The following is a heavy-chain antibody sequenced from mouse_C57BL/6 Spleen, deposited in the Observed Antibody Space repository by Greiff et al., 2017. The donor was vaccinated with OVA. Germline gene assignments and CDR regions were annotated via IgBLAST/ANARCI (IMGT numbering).Heavy chain of an antibody. D-gene: IGHD2-3*01. V-gene: IGHV1-50*01. CDR1: GYTFTSYW. J-gene: IGHJ4*01. CDR2: IDPSDSYT. Sequence: QVQLQQPGAELVKPGASVKLSCKASGYTFTSYWMQWVKQRPGQGLEWIGEIDPSDSYTNYNQKFKGKATLTVDTSSSTAYMQLSGLTSEDSAVYYCVRDGKGAVDYWGQGTSVTVSS. CDR3: VRDGKGAVDY.